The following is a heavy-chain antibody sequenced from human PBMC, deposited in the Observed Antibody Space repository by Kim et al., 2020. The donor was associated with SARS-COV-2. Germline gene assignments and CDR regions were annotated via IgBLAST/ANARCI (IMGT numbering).Heavy chain of an antibody. D-gene: IGHD2-15*01. Sequence: ASVKVSCKASGYTFTSYGISWVRQAPGQGLEWMGWISAYNGNTNYAQKLQGRVTMTTDTSTSTAYMELRSLRSDDTAVYYCARDKPILQGYYGMDVWGQGTTVTVSS. CDR2: ISAYNGNT. J-gene: IGHJ6*02. V-gene: IGHV1-18*01. CDR3: ARDKPILQGYYGMDV. CDR1: GYTFTSYG.